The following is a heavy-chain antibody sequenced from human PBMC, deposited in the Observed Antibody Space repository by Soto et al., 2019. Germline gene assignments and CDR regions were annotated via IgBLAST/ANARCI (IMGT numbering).Heavy chain of an antibody. CDR3: ARDRGITMVRGGNWFDP. V-gene: IGHV1-18*01. CDR2: ISAYNGNT. CDR1: GYTFTSYG. D-gene: IGHD3-10*01. Sequence: GASVKVSCKASGYTFTSYGISWVRQAPGQGLEWMGWISAYNGNTNYAQKLQGRVTMTTDTSTSTAYMELRSLRSDDTAVYYCARDRGITMVRGGNWFDPWGQGTLVTVSS. J-gene: IGHJ5*02.